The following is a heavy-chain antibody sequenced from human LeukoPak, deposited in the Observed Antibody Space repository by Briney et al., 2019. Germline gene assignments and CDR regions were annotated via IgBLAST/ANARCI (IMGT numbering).Heavy chain of an antibody. J-gene: IGHJ6*03. Sequence: SETLSLTCTVSGGSISSYYWSWIRQPPGKGLEWIGYIYYSGSTNYNPSLKSRVTISVDTSKNQFSLKLNSVTAADTAVYYCARDGAGFWSGYSHLYYMDVWGKGTTVTVSS. CDR1: GGSISSYY. CDR3: ARDGAGFWSGYSHLYYMDV. D-gene: IGHD3-3*01. V-gene: IGHV4-59*01. CDR2: IYYSGST.